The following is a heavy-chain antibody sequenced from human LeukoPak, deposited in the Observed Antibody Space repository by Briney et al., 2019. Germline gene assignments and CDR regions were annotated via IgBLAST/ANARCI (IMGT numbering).Heavy chain of an antibody. J-gene: IGHJ4*02. CDR1: GFTFSSYS. V-gene: IGHV3-21*01. D-gene: IGHD3-22*01. CDR2: ISSSSSYI. CDR3: ARDTYRYYYDSSGYWEPVY. Sequence: SGGPLRLSCAASGFTFSSYSMNWVRQAPGKGLEWVSSISSSSSYIYYADSVRGRFTISRDNAKNSLYLQMNSLRAEDTALYYCARDTYRYYYDSSGYWEPVYWGQGTLVTVSS.